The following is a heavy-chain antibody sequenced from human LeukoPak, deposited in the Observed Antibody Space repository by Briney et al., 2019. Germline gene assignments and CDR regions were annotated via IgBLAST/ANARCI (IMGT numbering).Heavy chain of an antibody. J-gene: IGHJ4*02. V-gene: IGHV4-34*01. CDR1: GGSLSGYY. CDR2: INHSGST. D-gene: IGHD4-17*01. CDR3: ARGTMTTVTYYFDY. Sequence: PSETLSLTCAVYGGSLSGYYWSWIRQPPGKGREWIGEINHSGSTNYNPSLKRRVTISVDTSKNQFSLKLSSVTAADTAVYYCARGTMTTVTYYFDYWGQGTLVTVSS.